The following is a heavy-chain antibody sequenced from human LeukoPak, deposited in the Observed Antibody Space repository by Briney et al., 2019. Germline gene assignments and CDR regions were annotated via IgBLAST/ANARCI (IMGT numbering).Heavy chain of an antibody. V-gene: IGHV3-23*01. CDR3: AKGSGYGVAGTGFDY. D-gene: IGHD6-19*01. CDR1: GFTFSSYA. Sequence: GGSLRLSCAASGFTFSSYAMSWVRQAPGKGLEWVSPISGSGGSTYYADSVKRRFTIFRDNSKNTLYLQMNSLRAEDTAVHYCAKGSGYGVAGTGFDYWGQGTLVTVSS. CDR2: ISGSGGST. J-gene: IGHJ4*02.